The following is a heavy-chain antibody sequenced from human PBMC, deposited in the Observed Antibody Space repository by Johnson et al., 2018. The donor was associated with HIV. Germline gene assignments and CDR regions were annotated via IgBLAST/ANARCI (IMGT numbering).Heavy chain of an antibody. CDR1: GFTFSSYA. V-gene: IGHV3-30*04. Sequence: VQLVESGGGVVQPGRSLRLSCAAFGFTFSSYAMHWVRQAPGKGLEWVAVISYDGSNKYYADSVKGRFTISRDNSKNTLYLQMNSLRAEDTAVYYCARELGYSSSNDAFDIWGQGTMVTVSS. J-gene: IGHJ3*02. CDR2: ISYDGSNK. CDR3: ARELGYSSSNDAFDI. D-gene: IGHD6-13*01.